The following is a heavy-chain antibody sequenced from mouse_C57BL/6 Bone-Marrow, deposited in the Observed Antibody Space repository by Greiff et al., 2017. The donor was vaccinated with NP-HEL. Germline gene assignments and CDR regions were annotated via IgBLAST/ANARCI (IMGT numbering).Heavy chain of an antibody. CDR2: IYPRSGNT. D-gene: IGHD1-1*01. CDR1: GYTFTSYG. CDR3: ARSYYYGSSHYYAMDY. Sequence: VQLQQSGAELARPGASVKLSCKASGYTFTSYGISWVKQRTGQGLEWIGEIYPRSGNTYYNEKFKGKATLTADKSSSTAYMELRSLTSEDSAVYFCARSYYYGSSHYYAMDYWGQGTSVTVSS. V-gene: IGHV1-81*01. J-gene: IGHJ4*01.